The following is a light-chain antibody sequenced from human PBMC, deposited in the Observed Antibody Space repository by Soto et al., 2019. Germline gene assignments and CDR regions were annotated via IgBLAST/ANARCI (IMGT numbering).Light chain of an antibody. Sequence: DIQMTQSPSSLSASVGDRVTITCQASRDIRTYLNWYQQKPGQAPQLLIYAVSNLETGVPSRFSGSGSGTDFSLTISSLQPEDIATYYCQQCDTLPYTVGQGTKLEIK. CDR3: QQCDTLPYT. CDR1: RDIRTY. CDR2: AVS. J-gene: IGKJ2*01. V-gene: IGKV1-33*01.